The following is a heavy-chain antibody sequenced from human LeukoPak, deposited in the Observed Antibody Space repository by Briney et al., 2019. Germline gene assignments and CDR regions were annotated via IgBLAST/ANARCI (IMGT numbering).Heavy chain of an antibody. J-gene: IGHJ4*02. D-gene: IGHD3-22*01. Sequence: GGSLRLSCAASGFTFSTYWMTWVRQAPGKGLEWVANINQDGSERPYVDSVKGRFTISRDNAKNSLYLQMNSLRAEDTAVYYCASVGFYHSVRSYPDHWGQGTLVAVSS. CDR2: INQDGSER. CDR3: ASVGFYHSVRSYPDH. CDR1: GFTFSTYW. V-gene: IGHV3-7*01.